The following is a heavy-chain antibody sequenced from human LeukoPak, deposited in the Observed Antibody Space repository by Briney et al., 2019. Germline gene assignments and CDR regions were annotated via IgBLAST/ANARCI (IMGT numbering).Heavy chain of an antibody. J-gene: IGHJ4*02. Sequence: GGSLRLSCAASGFTFSSYSMNWVRQAPGKGLEWVSSISGSGDNTYYAESVKGRFTISRDNSKNTLFLQMNSLRAEDTAVFYCAKRSGYTAGWFFDFWGQGTLVTVSS. CDR2: ISGSGDNT. V-gene: IGHV3-23*01. CDR3: AKRSGYTAGWFFDF. CDR1: GFTFSSYS. D-gene: IGHD5-12*01.